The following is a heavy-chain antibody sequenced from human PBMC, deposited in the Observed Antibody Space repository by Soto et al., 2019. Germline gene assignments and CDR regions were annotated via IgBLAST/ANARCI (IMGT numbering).Heavy chain of an antibody. J-gene: IGHJ4*02. CDR3: ARRCGEGRSDS. CDR2: SDHSGNT. CDR1: GGSISSSNW. D-gene: IGHD2-21*01. V-gene: IGHV4-4*02. Sequence: QVQLQDSGPGLLKPSGTLSLTCAVSGGSISSSNWWRWVRQPPGKGLEWIGESDHSGNTNYNPSLKRRLTMAANKSGNQSSQKLSSVTAADAAVYYCARRCGEGRSDSWGQGTLVTGSS.